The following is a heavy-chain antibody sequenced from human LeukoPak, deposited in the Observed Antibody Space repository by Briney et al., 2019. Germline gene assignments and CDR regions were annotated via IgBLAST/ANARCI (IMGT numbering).Heavy chain of an antibody. CDR2: IRYDGSNK. D-gene: IGHD2-2*01. V-gene: IGHV3-30*02. J-gene: IGHJ3*02. CDR3: ANDCLFYWGTSCRENDAFDI. CDR1: GFTFSSYW. Sequence: QPGGSLRLSCAASGFTFSSYWMSWVRQAPGKGLEWVAFIRYDGSNKYYADSVKGRFTISRDNSKNTLYLQMNSLRAEDTAVYYCANDCLFYWGTSCRENDAFDIWGQGTMVTVSS.